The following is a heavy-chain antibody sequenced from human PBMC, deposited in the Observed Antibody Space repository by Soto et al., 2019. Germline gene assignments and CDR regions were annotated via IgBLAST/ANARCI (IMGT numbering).Heavy chain of an antibody. CDR3: AREFCSGGNCYTYHFDP. CDR1: GLTFNRYW. Sequence: GGSLRLSCAASGLTFNRYWMHLVRHVPGKGLVWVSHINTDGSNTNYADSVKGRFTISRDNAKSTLFLQMNSLRDEDTAVYYCAREFCSGGNCYTYHFDPWGQGIPVTGSS. V-gene: IGHV3-74*01. D-gene: IGHD2-15*01. J-gene: IGHJ5*02. CDR2: INTDGSNT.